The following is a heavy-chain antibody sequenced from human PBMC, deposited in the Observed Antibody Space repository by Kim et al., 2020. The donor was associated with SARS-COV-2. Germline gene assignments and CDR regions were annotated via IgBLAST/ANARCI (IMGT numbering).Heavy chain of an antibody. V-gene: IGHV3-33*01. CDR3: ARATLSYDMWYLDL. D-gene: IGHD3-16*02. CDR1: GFTFSSYG. Sequence: GGSLRLSCAASGFTFSSYGMHWVRQAPGKGLEWVPVIWYDGSNKYYADSVKGRFTISRDNSKNTLYLQMNSLRAEDTVVYYCARATLSYDMWYLDLWGRG. CDR2: IWYDGSNK. J-gene: IGHJ2*01.